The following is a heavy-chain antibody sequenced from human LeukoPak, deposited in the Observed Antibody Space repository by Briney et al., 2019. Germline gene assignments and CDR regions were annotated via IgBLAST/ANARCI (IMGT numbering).Heavy chain of an antibody. CDR2: IKKDGSEK. V-gene: IGHV3-7*01. CDR1: GFTFSSYW. J-gene: IGHJ4*02. Sequence: GGSLRLSCAASGFTFSSYWMSWVRQAPGKGLEWVANIKKDGSEKYYVDSVKGRFTISRDNAKNSLYLQMNSLRAEDTAVYYCARDHWSGYYTGLNYFDYWGQGTLVTVSS. CDR3: ARDHWSGYYTGLNYFDY. D-gene: IGHD3-3*01.